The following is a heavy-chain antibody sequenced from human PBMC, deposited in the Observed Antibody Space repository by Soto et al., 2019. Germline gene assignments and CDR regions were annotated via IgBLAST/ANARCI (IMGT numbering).Heavy chain of an antibody. CDR1: GFTVKGNY. D-gene: IGHD1-7*01. CDR3: AGASNFNYALEY. Sequence: GGSLRLSCAPSGFTVKGNYVGWARQASGKEVEWVSIIFSGGMTYYADSVKGRFTISKDISKNTLSLQMNSLRADDTAVYFCAGASNFNYALEYWGLGTPVTVSS. J-gene: IGHJ4*02. V-gene: IGHV3-53*01. CDR2: IFSGGMT.